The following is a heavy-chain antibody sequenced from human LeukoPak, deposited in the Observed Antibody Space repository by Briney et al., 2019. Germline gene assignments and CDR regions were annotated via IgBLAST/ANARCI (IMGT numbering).Heavy chain of an antibody. D-gene: IGHD3-3*01. CDR1: GGSISSYY. CDR3: ARGYDSWSGKGGLDH. CDR2: IYYSGST. Sequence: SETLSLTCTVSGGSISSYYWSWIRQPPGKGLEWIGYIYYSGSTNYNPSLKSRVTISVDTSKNQFSLKLSSVTAADTAVYYCARGYDSWSGKGGLDHWGQGTLVTVSS. V-gene: IGHV4-59*01. J-gene: IGHJ4*02.